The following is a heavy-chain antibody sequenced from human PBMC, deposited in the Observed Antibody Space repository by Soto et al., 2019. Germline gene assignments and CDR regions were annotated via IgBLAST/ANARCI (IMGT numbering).Heavy chain of an antibody. CDR1: GFTLSNGW. J-gene: IGHJ4*02. CDR2: IKSKTYGGTT. Sequence: PGGSVRLSPLAPGFTLSNGWPTWVRQAPGKGLEWVGRIKSKTYGGTTNCAVPVKGKYTIPRVDTKTTLLLKMNTLTSSCTGEYYCTTGPVIEYWGQGTLVTVSS. CDR3: TTGPVIEY. V-gene: IGHV3-15*06.